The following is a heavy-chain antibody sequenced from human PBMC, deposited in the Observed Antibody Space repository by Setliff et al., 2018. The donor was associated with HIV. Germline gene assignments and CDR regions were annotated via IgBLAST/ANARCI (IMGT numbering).Heavy chain of an antibody. CDR3: TKDHLSGWASDC. D-gene: IGHD6-19*01. J-gene: IGHJ4*02. V-gene: IGHV3-7*01. CDR1: GFTFSTYW. CDR2: IKQDGSEE. Sequence: GGSLRLSCAASGFTFSTYWMIWVRQAPGKGLEWVAKIKQDGSEEYYVDSVKGRFTISRENANNSVYLQMNSLRVEDTAMYYCTKDHLSGWASDCWGQGTLVTVSS.